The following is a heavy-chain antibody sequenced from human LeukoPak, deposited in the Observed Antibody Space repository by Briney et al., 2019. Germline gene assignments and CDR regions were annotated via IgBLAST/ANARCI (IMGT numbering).Heavy chain of an antibody. D-gene: IGHD3/OR15-3a*01. J-gene: IGHJ2*01. CDR2: IYYNGRT. V-gene: IGHV4-59*01. CDR1: GASISSSY. Sequence: SETLSLTCSVSGASISSSYWSWIRQPPGEGLQWIGNIYYNGRTNYNPSLKSRVTMSPDTSKNHFSLNLRSVTAADRAVYYCARDLGLAGLWYFDLWGRGTLVTVSS. CDR3: ARDLGLAGLWYFDL.